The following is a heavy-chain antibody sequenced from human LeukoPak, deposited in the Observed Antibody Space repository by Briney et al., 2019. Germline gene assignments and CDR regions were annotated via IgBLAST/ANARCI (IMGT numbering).Heavy chain of an antibody. V-gene: IGHV1-2*07. CDR2: INPNNGGT. D-gene: IGHD1-26*01. CDR3: ARGAGVRGSYSFDY. CDR1: GYTLTGYY. J-gene: IGHJ4*02. Sequence: GASVKVSCKASGYTLTGYYMHWVRQAPGQGLEWMGWINPNNGGTNYAHKFQGRVTMTRDTSISTAYMELSGPTSDDTAVYYCARGAGVRGSYSFDYWGQGTPVTVSS.